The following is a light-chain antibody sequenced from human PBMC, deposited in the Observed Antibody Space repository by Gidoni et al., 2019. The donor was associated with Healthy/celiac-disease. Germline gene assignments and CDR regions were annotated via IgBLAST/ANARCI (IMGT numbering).Light chain of an antibody. J-gene: IGKJ2*01. CDR1: QSLLHSNGYNY. CDR3: MQALQTPYT. V-gene: IGKV2-28*01. CDR2: LGS. Sequence: DIVVTQSPLSLPVTPGEPASISCRSSQSLLHSNGYNYLDWYLQKPGQSPQLLIYLGSNRVSGVPDRFSGSGSGTDFTLKISRVEAEDVGVYYCMQALQTPYTFGQGTKLEIK.